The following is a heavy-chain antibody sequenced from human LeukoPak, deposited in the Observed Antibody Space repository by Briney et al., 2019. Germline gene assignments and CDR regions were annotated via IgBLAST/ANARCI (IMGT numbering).Heavy chain of an antibody. V-gene: IGHV3-11*06. D-gene: IGHD6-13*01. CDR2: ISSSSSYI. CDR3: ARVQLAAAGAFDH. J-gene: IGHJ4*02. CDR1: GFTFSDYY. Sequence: PGGSLRLSCAASGFTFSDYYMSWIRQAPGKGLEWVSSISSSSSYIYYADSVKGRFTISRDNAKNSLYLQMNSLRAEDTAVYYCARVQLAAAGAFDHWGQGTLVTVSS.